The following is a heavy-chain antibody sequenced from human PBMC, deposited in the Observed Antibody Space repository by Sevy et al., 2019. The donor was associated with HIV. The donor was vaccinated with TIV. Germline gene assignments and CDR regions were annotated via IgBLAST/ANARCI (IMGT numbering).Heavy chain of an antibody. D-gene: IGHD2-21*01. Sequence: GGSLRLSCSASGFNVRSFSMHWVRQAPGKGLEWMAAILYNVRTEEYADSVRGRFTISRDNSKNTVNLEMNSLRVEDTALYFCARDSARVIVPTAGFDSWGQGVLVTVSS. CDR2: ILYNVRTE. CDR1: GFNVRSFS. J-gene: IGHJ5*01. V-gene: IGHV3-33*01. CDR3: ARDSARVIVPTAGFDS.